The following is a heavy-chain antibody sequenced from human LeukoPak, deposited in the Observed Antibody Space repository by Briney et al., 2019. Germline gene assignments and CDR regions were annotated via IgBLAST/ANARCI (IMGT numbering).Heavy chain of an antibody. CDR3: ARDLGSSATSTNWFDP. J-gene: IGHJ5*02. CDR1: GYTFTSYG. CDR2: ISAYNGNT. D-gene: IGHD6-6*01. Sequence: ASVKVSCKASGYTFTSYGINWVRQAPGQGLEWMGWISAYNGNTNYAQKLQGRVTMTTDTSTSTAYMELRSLRSDDTAVYYCARDLGSSATSTNWFDPWGQGTLVTVSS. V-gene: IGHV1-18*01.